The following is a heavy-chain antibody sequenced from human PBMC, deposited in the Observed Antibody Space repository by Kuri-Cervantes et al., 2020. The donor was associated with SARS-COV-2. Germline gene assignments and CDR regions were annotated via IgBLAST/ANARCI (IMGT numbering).Heavy chain of an antibody. CDR1: GYSFTSYC. CDR3: ARLGYCSGGSCYSGHKSYYYYGMDV. V-gene: IGHV5-51*01. J-gene: IGHJ6*02. CDR2: IYPGDSDT. D-gene: IGHD2-15*01. Sequence: GGSLRLPCKGSGYSFTSYCSTWVRQMPGKGRGWMGIIYPGDSDTRYSPSFQGQVTISADKSISTAYLQLSSLKASDTAMYYCARLGYCSGGSCYSGHKSYYYYGMDVWGQGTTVTVSS.